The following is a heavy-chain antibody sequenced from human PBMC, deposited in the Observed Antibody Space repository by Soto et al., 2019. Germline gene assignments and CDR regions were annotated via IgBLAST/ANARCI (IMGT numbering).Heavy chain of an antibody. D-gene: IGHD1-26*01. CDR1: GDSISSNTL. J-gene: IGHJ4*02. Sequence: PSETLSLTCAVSGDSISSNTLWNWVRQPPGKGLEWIGEIYHTGSTNYNPSLKSRVTISVDKSNNQFSLKLSSLTAADTAVYYCARDTRDGYYFEYWGQGILVTVSS. CDR2: IYHTGST. V-gene: IGHV4-4*02. CDR3: ARDTRDGYYFEY.